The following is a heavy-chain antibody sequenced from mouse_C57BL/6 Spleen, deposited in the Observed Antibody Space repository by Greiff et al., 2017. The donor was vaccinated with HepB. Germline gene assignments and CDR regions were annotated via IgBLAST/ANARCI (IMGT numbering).Heavy chain of an antibody. D-gene: IGHD3-2*02. CDR3: ARGAQAIYYFDY. V-gene: IGHV1-69*01. J-gene: IGHJ2*01. CDR1: GYTFTSDW. Sequence: VQLQQPGAELVMPGASVKLSCKASGYTFTSDWMHGVKQRPGQGLEWIGEIDPSDSYTNYNQKFKGKSTLTVDKSSSTAYMQLSSLTSEDSAVYYCARGAQAIYYFDYWGQGTTLTVSS. CDR2: IDPSDSYT.